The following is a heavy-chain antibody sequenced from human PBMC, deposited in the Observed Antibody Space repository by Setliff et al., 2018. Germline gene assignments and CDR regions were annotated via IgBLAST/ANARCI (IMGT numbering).Heavy chain of an antibody. CDR1: ANTLSTSYY. J-gene: IGHJ4*02. V-gene: IGHV2-5*02. Sequence: TLSLTCAVSANTLSTSYYWGWVRQPPVKALEWLALIYWDDDKRYSPSLKSRLTITKDTSKNQVVLRMTNMDSVDTATYYCGHSSTLKWWLFDSWGQGTLVTVSS. CDR3: GHSSTLKWWLFDS. D-gene: IGHD2-8*01. CDR2: IYWDDDK.